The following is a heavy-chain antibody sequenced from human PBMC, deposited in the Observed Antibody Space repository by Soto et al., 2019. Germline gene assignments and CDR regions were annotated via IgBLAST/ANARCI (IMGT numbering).Heavy chain of an antibody. Sequence: PSETLSLTCAVSGYSIGRGYYWAWIRQSPGKGLEWIGSIYHAGSVYYNPSLNGRVALSMDTSKNHFSLKLTSVTAADTAVYYCARTFDYYGMDVWGQGTTVTVSS. CDR2: IYHAGSV. CDR1: GYSIGRGYY. V-gene: IGHV4-38-2*01. CDR3: ARTFDYYGMDV. J-gene: IGHJ6*02.